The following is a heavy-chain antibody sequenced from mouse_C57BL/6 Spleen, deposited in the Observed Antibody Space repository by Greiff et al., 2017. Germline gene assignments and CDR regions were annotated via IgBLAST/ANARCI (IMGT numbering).Heavy chain of an antibody. V-gene: IGHV1-52*01. D-gene: IGHD2-4*01. J-gene: IGHJ4*01. CDR2: IDPSDSET. Sequence: QVQLQQPGAELVRPGSSVKLSCKASGYTFTSYWMHWVKQRPIQGLEWIGNIDPSDSETHYNQKFKDKATLTVDKSSSTAYMQLSSLTSEDSAVYYCARYDYDRGLAMDYWGQGTSVTVSS. CDR1: GYTFTSYW. CDR3: ARYDYDRGLAMDY.